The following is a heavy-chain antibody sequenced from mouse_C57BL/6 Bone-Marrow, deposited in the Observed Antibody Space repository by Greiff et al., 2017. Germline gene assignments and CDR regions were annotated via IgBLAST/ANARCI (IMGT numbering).Heavy chain of an antibody. CDR1: GYSITSGYY. Sequence: EVHLVESGPGLVKPSQSLSLTCSVTGYSITSGYYWNWIRQFPGNKLEWMGYISYDGSNNYNPSLKNRISITRDTSKNQFFLKLNSVTTEDTATYYCARGDTTTSYYFDYWGQGTTLTVSS. CDR2: ISYDGSN. CDR3: ARGDTTTSYYFDY. J-gene: IGHJ2*01. D-gene: IGHD2-12*01. V-gene: IGHV3-6*01.